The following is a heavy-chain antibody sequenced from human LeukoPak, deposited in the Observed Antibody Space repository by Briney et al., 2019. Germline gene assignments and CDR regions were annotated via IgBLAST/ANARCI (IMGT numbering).Heavy chain of an antibody. CDR2: ISGSGGST. D-gene: IGHD3-10*01. Sequence: GGSLRLSYAASGFTFSSYAMSWVRQAPGKGLEWVSAISGSGGSTYYADSVKGRFTISRDYSKNTLYLQMNSLRAEDTAVYYCAKDGLSMYYGSGSYYSYWGQGTLVTVSS. V-gene: IGHV3-23*01. CDR1: GFTFSSYA. CDR3: AKDGLSMYYGSGSYYSY. J-gene: IGHJ4*02.